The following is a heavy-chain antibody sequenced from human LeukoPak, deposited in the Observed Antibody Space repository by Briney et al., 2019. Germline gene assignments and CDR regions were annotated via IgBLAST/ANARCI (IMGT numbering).Heavy chain of an antibody. J-gene: IGHJ4*02. D-gene: IGHD1-1*01. CDR3: ARDDNFQFDS. V-gene: IGHV1-2*02. CDR2: INPNTGGT. Sequence: GASVKVSCKASGYTFTAYYMHWVRQAPGQGLEWMGWINPNTGGTNYAQKVQGRVTMTRDTSISTAYMELSWLRSDDTAVYYCARDDNFQFDSWGQGTLVTVSS. CDR1: GYTFTAYY.